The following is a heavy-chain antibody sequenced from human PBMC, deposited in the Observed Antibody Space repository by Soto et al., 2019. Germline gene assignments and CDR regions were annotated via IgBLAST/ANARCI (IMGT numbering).Heavy chain of an antibody. CDR2: ISTYNGAT. V-gene: IGHV1-18*01. CDR3: ARRYSASSWFDP. J-gene: IGHJ5*02. CDR1: GYTFSTNG. Sequence: VQLVQSGAEVKKPGASVKVSCKASGYTFSTNGVTWVRQAPGQGLEWMGWISTYNGATNYAQKFQGRVTMTTDPSTSTAYRELRSLRSDDTAVYYCARRYSASSWFDPWGQGTLVTVSS. D-gene: IGHD6-6*01.